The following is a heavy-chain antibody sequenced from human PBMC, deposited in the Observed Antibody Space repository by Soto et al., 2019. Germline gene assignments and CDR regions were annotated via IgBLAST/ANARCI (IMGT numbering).Heavy chain of an antibody. CDR2: ISGAGNSA. D-gene: IGHD2-21*01. J-gene: IGHJ4*02. Sequence: EVQLMESGGGLVQPGGSLRLSCAASGFTFSDYAMSWVRQAPGKGLEWASAISGAGNSASHANTLQDRFVISRENSKNPLFLQMNSLRAADTAAYYCANTDCGYTTCQLIAHLGQGTPVTVSS. CDR3: ANTDCGYTTCQLIAH. V-gene: IGHV3-23*01. CDR1: GFTFSDYA.